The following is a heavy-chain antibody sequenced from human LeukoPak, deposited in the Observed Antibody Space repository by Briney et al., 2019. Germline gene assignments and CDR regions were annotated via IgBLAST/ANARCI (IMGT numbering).Heavy chain of an antibody. V-gene: IGHV4-4*07. D-gene: IGHD3-22*01. CDR1: GGPMYSYY. CDR3: ARMRPYDSTGYSPCHYMDV. J-gene: IGHJ6*03. CDR2: FYVGVGP. Sequence: SETLSLTCSVSGGPMYSYYWSWIRQTAGKGLEWIGRFYVGVGPNYNPSLKSRVTMSVDTSKNQFVLKLSAVTAADTAVYYCARMRPYDSTGYSPCHYMDVWGKGTTVTVYS.